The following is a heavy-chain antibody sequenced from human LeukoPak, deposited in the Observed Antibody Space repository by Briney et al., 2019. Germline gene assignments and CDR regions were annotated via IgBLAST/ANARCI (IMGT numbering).Heavy chain of an antibody. J-gene: IGHJ4*02. CDR2: ISRHGSTK. CDR3: AREGASSLVRGVIGY. V-gene: IGHV3-30*03. Sequence: GGSLRLSCAASGFDFSDHGMHWVRQAPGKGLEWVAVISRHGSTKIYAASVKGRFTISRDHSQNTVYLQMNSLRVEDTAVYYCAREGASSLVRGVIGYWGPGTLVTVSS. CDR1: GFDFSDHG. D-gene: IGHD3-10*01.